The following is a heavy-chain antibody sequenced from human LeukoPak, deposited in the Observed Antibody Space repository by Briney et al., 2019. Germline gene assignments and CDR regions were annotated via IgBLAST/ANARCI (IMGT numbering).Heavy chain of an antibody. Sequence: GASVKVSCKASGYTFTSYYMHWVRQAPGQGLEWMGIINPSGGSTSYAQKLQGRVTMTTDTSTSTAYMELRSLRSDDTAVYYCARDRYSGYGNCGYWGQGTLVTVSS. CDR1: GYTFTSYY. V-gene: IGHV1-46*01. CDR3: ARDRYSGYGNCGY. CDR2: INPSGGST. D-gene: IGHD5-12*01. J-gene: IGHJ4*02.